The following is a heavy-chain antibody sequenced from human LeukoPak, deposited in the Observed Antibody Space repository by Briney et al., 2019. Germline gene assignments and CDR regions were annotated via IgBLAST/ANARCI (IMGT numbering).Heavy chain of an antibody. CDR2: IYYSGGT. CDR1: GGSISTYY. Sequence: SETLSLTCTVSGGSISTYYWSWIRQPPAKGLEWIGYIYYSGGTNYNPSLKSRITTSLDTSKNQFSLRLSSVTAADTAVYYCARVGSGSFDYWGQGTLVTVSS. CDR3: ARVGSGSFDY. J-gene: IGHJ4*02. D-gene: IGHD1-1*01. V-gene: IGHV4-59*01.